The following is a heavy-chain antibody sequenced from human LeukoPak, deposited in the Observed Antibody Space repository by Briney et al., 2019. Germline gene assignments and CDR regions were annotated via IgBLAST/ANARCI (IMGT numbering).Heavy chain of an antibody. CDR1: GFTFSSYA. J-gene: IGHJ4*02. CDR2: ISSNGGST. V-gene: IGHV3-64*01. Sequence: GGSLRLSCAASGFTFSSYAMHWVRQAPGKGLEYVSAISSNGGSTYYANSVKGRFTISRDNSKNTLYLQMGSLRAEDMAVYYCARGDCGGYCYSGDYWGQGTLVTVSS. CDR3: ARGDCGGYCYSGDY. D-gene: IGHD2-21*02.